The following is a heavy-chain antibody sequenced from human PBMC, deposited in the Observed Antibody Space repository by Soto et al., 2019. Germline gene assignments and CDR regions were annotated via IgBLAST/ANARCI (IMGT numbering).Heavy chain of an antibody. D-gene: IGHD2-21*02. V-gene: IGHV3-73*02. Sequence: EVQLVESGGGLVQPGGSLKLSCAASGFTLSGSRIHWVRQASGKGLEWVGRIRSKADSYATAYAASVKGRFTISRDDSKNTAYLQMNSLKTEDTAVYYCTSQYCGGDCSRVDPWGQGTLVIVSS. CDR1: GFTLSGSR. J-gene: IGHJ5*02. CDR3: TSQYCGGDCSRVDP. CDR2: IRSKADSYAT.